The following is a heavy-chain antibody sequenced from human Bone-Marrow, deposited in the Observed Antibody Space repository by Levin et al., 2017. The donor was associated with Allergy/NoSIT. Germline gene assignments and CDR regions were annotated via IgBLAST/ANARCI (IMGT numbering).Heavy chain of an antibody. J-gene: IGHJ6*02. CDR1: GFTFRSYN. CDR3: ARGGGYSRDFYEDDYYYYGMDV. V-gene: IGHV3-21*01. CDR2: ISSGTTYK. D-gene: IGHD6-13*01. Sequence: GGSLRLSCVASGFTFRSYNMNWVRQAPGKGLEWISSISSGTTYKFYADSVKGRFTISRDNAKNSLYLQMNSLRGEDTAVYYCARGGGYSRDFYEDDYYYYGMDVWGQGTTVTVSS.